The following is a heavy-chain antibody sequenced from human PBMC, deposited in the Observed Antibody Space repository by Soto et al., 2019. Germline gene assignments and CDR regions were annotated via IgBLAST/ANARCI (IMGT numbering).Heavy chain of an antibody. CDR2: ISSSGSTI. D-gene: IGHD6-19*01. J-gene: IGHJ4*02. CDR1: GFTFSDYY. Sequence: GGSLRLSCAASGFTFSDYYMSWIRQAPGKGLEWVSYISSSGSTIYYADSVKGRFTISRDNAENSLYLQMNSLRAEDTAVYYCARGNPHSSGWYFRFDYWGQGTLVTVSS. V-gene: IGHV3-11*01. CDR3: ARGNPHSSGWYFRFDY.